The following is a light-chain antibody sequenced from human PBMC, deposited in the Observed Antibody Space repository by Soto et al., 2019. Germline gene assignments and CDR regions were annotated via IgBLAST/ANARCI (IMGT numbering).Light chain of an antibody. Sequence: QSALTQAPSVSGAPGQRVTISCTGRNTNNGAGYDVHWYQQLPGTAPKLLIFGTTNRPSGLPDRFSGSKSGTSASLAITGLQAEVEAVYYCQSYDSSLSVSYVFGTGTKVTVL. CDR3: QSYDSSLSVSYV. J-gene: IGLJ1*01. CDR2: GTT. CDR1: NTNNGAGYD. V-gene: IGLV1-40*01.